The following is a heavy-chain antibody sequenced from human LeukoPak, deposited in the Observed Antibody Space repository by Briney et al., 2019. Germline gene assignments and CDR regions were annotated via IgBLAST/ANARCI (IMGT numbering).Heavy chain of an antibody. D-gene: IGHD5-12*01. CDR3: ATHMIVATIFA. V-gene: IGHV4-38-2*01. CDR1: GYSISSGYY. Sequence: SETLSLTCAVSGYSISSGYYWGWIRQPPGKGLEWIGSIYYSGSTYYNPSLKSRVTISVDTSKNQFSLKLSSVTAADTAVYYCATHMIVATIFAWGQGTLVTVSS. CDR2: IYYSGST. J-gene: IGHJ5*02.